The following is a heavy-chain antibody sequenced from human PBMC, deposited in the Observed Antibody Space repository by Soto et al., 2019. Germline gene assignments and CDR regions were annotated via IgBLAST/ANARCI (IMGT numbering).Heavy chain of an antibody. CDR3: ARVAGRYYYGMDV. CDR1: GGSFSGYY. V-gene: IGHV4-34*01. Sequence: QVQLQQWGAGLLNPSETLSLTCAVYGGSFSGYYWSWIRQPPGKGLEWIGEINHSGSTNYNPSLKSRVPISVDTSKNKFSLKLSSVTAADTAVYYCARVAGRYYYGMDVWGQGTTVTVSS. CDR2: INHSGST. J-gene: IGHJ6*02.